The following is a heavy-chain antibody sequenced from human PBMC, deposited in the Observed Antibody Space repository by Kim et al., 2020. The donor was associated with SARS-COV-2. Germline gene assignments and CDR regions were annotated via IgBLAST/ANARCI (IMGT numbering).Heavy chain of an antibody. J-gene: IGHJ4*02. CDR3: ARHSRIVVVPAASLA. Sequence: PSLKTRVTNSVDTSKNQFSLKLSSVTAADTAVYYCARHSRIVVVPAASLAWGQGTLVTVSS. V-gene: IGHV4-39*01. D-gene: IGHD2-2*01.